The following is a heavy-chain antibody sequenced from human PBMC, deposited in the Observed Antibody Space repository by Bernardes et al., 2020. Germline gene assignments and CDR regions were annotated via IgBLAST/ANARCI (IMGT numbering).Heavy chain of an antibody. CDR3: ARGCRFLEWLPLHYYGMDV. Sequence: SETLSLTCAVYGGSFSGYYWSWIRQPPGKGLEWIGEINHSGSTNYNPSLKSRVTISVDTSKNQFSLKLSSVTAADTAVYYCARGCRFLEWLPLHYYGMDVWGKGTTVTVSS. CDR1: GGSFSGYY. J-gene: IGHJ6*04. V-gene: IGHV4-34*01. CDR2: INHSGST. D-gene: IGHD3-3*01.